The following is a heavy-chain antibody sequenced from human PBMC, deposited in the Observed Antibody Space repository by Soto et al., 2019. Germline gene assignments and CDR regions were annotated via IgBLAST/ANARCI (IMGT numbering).Heavy chain of an antibody. V-gene: IGHV4-34*01. J-gene: IGHJ6*02. CDR2: INHSGST. CDR3: GRVRSGIYDFWSGYYHYYYGMDV. D-gene: IGHD3-3*01. CDR1: GGSFSGYY. Sequence: PSETLSLTCAVYGGSFSGYYWSWIRQPPGKGLEWIGEINHSGSTNYNPSLKSRVTISVDTSKNQFSLKLSSVTAADTAVYYCGRVRSGIYDFWSGYYHYYYGMDVWGQGTTVTV.